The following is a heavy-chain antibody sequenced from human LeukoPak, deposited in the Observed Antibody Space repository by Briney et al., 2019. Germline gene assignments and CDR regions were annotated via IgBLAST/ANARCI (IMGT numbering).Heavy chain of an antibody. Sequence: GGSLRLSCAASGFTFSSYAMSWVRQAPGKGLEWVSAISGSAGTTYYADSVKGRFTISRDNSKNTLFLQMNSLRAEDTAVYYCAKTVAGPNSYYYYYMDVWGKGTTVTISS. CDR2: ISGSAGTT. J-gene: IGHJ6*03. CDR1: GFTFSSYA. D-gene: IGHD6-19*01. V-gene: IGHV3-23*01. CDR3: AKTVAGPNSYYYYYMDV.